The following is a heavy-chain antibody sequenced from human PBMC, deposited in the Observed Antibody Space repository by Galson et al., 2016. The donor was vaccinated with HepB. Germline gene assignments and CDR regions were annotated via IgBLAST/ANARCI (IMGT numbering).Heavy chain of an antibody. CDR3: ARGMYYYDSRETA. Sequence: GLEWIGEVYHSGSTSYNPSLKSRATISVDKSKNQFSLNLSSVTAADTAVYYCARGMYYYDSRETAWGQGTLVTVSS. D-gene: IGHD3-22*01. CDR2: VYHSGST. V-gene: IGHV4-4*02. J-gene: IGHJ5*02.